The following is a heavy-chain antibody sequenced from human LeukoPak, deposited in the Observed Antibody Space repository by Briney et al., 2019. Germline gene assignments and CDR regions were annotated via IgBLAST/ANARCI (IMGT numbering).Heavy chain of an antibody. V-gene: IGHV1-2*04. Sequence: ASVKVSCKASGYTFTGYYMHWVRQAPGQGLEWMGWISPNSGATNYAQKFQAWVTMTGDTSISTAYMELSSLRSDDTAVYYCARLGGGSSWSNFDYWGQGTLVTVSS. CDR3: ARLGGGSSWSNFDY. J-gene: IGHJ4*02. CDR1: GYTFTGYY. D-gene: IGHD6-13*01. CDR2: ISPNSGAT.